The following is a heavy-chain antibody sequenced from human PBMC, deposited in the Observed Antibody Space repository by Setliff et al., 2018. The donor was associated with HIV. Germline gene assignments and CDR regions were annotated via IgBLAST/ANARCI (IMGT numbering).Heavy chain of an antibody. Sequence: GASVKVSCKASGYTFSSYGVSWVRQAPGQGLEWMGWISPNSGGTNYARKFQGRVTMTRDTSINTVYMELSSLRSDDTAVYYCARDHPYFCSSTSCSFLDYWGQGTLVTVSS. CDR1: GYTFSSYG. CDR2: ISPNSGGT. J-gene: IGHJ4*02. D-gene: IGHD2-2*01. CDR3: ARDHPYFCSSTSCSFLDY. V-gene: IGHV1-2*02.